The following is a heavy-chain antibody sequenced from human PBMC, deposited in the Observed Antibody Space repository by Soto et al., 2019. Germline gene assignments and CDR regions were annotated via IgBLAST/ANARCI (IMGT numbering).Heavy chain of an antibody. CDR3: ARGGLRFGELLFHFDY. CDR1: GFTFSSYA. D-gene: IGHD3-10*01. J-gene: IGHJ4*02. CDR2: ISYDGSNK. V-gene: IGHV3-30-3*01. Sequence: GGSLRLSCAASGFTFSSYAMHWVRQAPGKGLEWVAVISYDGSNKYYADSVKGRFTISRDNSKNTLYLQMNSLRAEDTAVYYCARGGLRFGELLFHFDYWGQGTLVTVSS.